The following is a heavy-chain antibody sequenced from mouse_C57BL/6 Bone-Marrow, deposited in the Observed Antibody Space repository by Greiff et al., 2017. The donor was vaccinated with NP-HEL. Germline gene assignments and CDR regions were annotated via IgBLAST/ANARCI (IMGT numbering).Heavy chain of an antibody. Sequence: QVQLQQPGAELVKPGASVKLSCKASGYTFTSYWMQWVKQRPGQGLAWIGEIDPSASYTNYNQKFKGKAPLTVDTSSSTAYMQLSSLTSEDSAVYYCARDDGYYWYFDVWGTGTTVTVSS. V-gene: IGHV1-50*01. J-gene: IGHJ1*03. CDR1: GYTFTSYW. CDR3: ARDDGYYWYFDV. CDR2: IDPSASYT. D-gene: IGHD2-3*01.